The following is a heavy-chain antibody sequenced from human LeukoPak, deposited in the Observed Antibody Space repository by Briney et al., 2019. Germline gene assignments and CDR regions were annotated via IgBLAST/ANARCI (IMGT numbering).Heavy chain of an antibody. Sequence: PGGSLRLSCAASGFTFSSYAMSWVRQAPGKGLVWVSRINSDGSSTTYADSVKGRFTISRDNAKNTLYLQMNSLRAEDTAVYYCARTIGSKNAFDIWGQGTMVTVSS. J-gene: IGHJ3*02. CDR3: ARTIGSKNAFDI. CDR2: INSDGSST. CDR1: GFTFSSYA. V-gene: IGHV3-74*01. D-gene: IGHD1-26*01.